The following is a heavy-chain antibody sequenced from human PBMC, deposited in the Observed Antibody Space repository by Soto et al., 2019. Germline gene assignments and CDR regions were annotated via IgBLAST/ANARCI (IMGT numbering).Heavy chain of an antibody. V-gene: IGHV6-1*01. Sequence: QSQTLSLTCAISGDSVSSNSAAWNWIRQSPSRGLEWLGRTYYRSKWYNDYAVSVKSRITINPDTSKNQFSLQLNSVTPEDTAVYYCARDQGQQLVHPNWFDPWGQGTLVTVSS. CDR1: GDSVSSNSAA. D-gene: IGHD6-13*01. J-gene: IGHJ5*02. CDR3: ARDQGQQLVHPNWFDP. CDR2: TYYRSKWYN.